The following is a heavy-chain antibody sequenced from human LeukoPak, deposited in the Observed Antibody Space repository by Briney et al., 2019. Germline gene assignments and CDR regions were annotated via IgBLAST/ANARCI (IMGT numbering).Heavy chain of an antibody. D-gene: IGHD6-13*01. V-gene: IGHV4-34*01. J-gene: IGHJ5*02. CDR3: AREPAAAGGFDP. CDR1: GGSFSGYY. Sequence: SETLSLTCAVYGGSFSGYYWSWIRQPPGKGLEWIGEINHSGSNNYNPSLKSRVTISVDTSKNQFSLKLSSVTAADTAVYYCAREPAAAGGFDPWGQGTLVTVSS. CDR2: INHSGSN.